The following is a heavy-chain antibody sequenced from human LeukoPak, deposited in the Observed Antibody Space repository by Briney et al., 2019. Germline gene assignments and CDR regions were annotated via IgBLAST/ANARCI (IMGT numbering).Heavy chain of an antibody. CDR3: AREVDFGVVPNWFDP. D-gene: IGHD3-3*01. J-gene: IGHJ5*02. CDR2: IYTSGST. V-gene: IGHV4-61*02. Sequence: SETLSLTCTVSGGSISSGSYYWSWIRQPAGKGLEWIGRIYTSGSTNYNPSLKSRVTLSVDTSKNQFSLKLSSVTAADTAVYYCAREVDFGVVPNWFDPWGQGTLVTVSS. CDR1: GGSISSGSYY.